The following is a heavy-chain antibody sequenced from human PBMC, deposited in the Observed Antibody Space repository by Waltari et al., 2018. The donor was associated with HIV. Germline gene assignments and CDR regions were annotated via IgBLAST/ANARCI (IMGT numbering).Heavy chain of an antibody. CDR2: ISWNSVRI. CDR1: GCTFGDYA. J-gene: IGHJ5*02. D-gene: IGHD3-10*01. V-gene: IGHV3-9*01. Sequence: ELQLVESGGGLVQPDRSLSPSCAASGCTFGDYAMHWVRQAPGKGLEWVSSISWNSVRITYADSVRGRFTVSRDNAKNYLYLQMNSLRPDDTAFYYCARGPMYNWFDPWGQGSLVTVSS. CDR3: ARGPMYNWFDP.